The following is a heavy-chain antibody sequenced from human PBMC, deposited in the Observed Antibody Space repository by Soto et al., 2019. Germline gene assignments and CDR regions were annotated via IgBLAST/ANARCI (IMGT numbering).Heavy chain of an antibody. J-gene: IGHJ6*02. CDR3: AREFWSGYYTSRRGYYYYYGMDV. CDR1: GGTFSSYA. V-gene: IGHV1-69*01. CDR2: IIPIFGTA. D-gene: IGHD3-3*01. Sequence: QVQLVQSGAEVKKPGASVKVSCKASGGTFSSYAISWVRQAPGQGLEWMGGIIPIFGTANYAQKFQGRVTITADESTSTAYMELSSLRSEDTAVYYCAREFWSGYYTSRRGYYYYYGMDVWGQGTTVTVSS.